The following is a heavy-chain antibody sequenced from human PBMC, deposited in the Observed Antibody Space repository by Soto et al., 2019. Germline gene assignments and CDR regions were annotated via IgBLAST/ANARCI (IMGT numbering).Heavy chain of an antibody. Sequence: GGSLRLSCAASGFTFSSDGMHWVRQAPGKGLEWVAVIWYDVSNKYYADSVKGRFTISRDNSKNTLYLQMNSLRAEDTAVYYCARGPRDYDILTGFDYWGQGTLVTVSS. J-gene: IGHJ4*02. CDR1: GFTFSSDG. CDR3: ARGPRDYDILTGFDY. CDR2: IWYDVSNK. V-gene: IGHV3-33*01. D-gene: IGHD3-9*01.